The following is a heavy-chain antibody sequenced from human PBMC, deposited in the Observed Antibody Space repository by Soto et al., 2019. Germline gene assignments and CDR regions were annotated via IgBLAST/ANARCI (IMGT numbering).Heavy chain of an antibody. CDR3: ARVPCGGDCYSNSDFFDY. Sequence: PGGSLRLSCAASGFTFSSYAMHWVRQAPGKGLEWVAVISYDGSNKYYADSVKGRFTISRDNSKNTLYLQMNSLRAEDTAVYYCARVPCGGDCYSNSDFFDYWGQGTLVTVSS. J-gene: IGHJ4*02. V-gene: IGHV3-30-3*01. CDR2: ISYDGSNK. CDR1: GFTFSSYA. D-gene: IGHD2-21*02.